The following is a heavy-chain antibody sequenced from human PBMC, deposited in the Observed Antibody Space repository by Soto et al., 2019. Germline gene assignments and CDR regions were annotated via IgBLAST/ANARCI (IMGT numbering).Heavy chain of an antibody. D-gene: IGHD2-2*01. Sequence: SVKVSCKASGGTFSSYAISWVRQAPGQGLEWMGGIIPIFGTANYAQKFQGRVTITADESTSTAYMELSSLRSEDTAVYYCARAEGAAMVKSNYYYYGMDVWGQGTTVTVSS. CDR3: ARAEGAAMVKSNYYYYGMDV. V-gene: IGHV1-69*13. CDR1: GGTFSSYA. J-gene: IGHJ6*02. CDR2: IIPIFGTA.